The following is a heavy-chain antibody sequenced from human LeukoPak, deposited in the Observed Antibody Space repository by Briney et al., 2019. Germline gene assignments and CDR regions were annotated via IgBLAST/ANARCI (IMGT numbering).Heavy chain of an antibody. V-gene: IGHV4-61*02. Sequence: SETPSLTCTVSGGSISSDRFYWTWVRQPAGKRPEWIGRIKSSNTNYNPSLKSRVNISVDTSTNQFSLKLSSLTAADTAVYYCARVPDWTYVPDYWGQGTLVTVSS. CDR2: IKSSNT. CDR1: GGSISSDRFY. D-gene: IGHD3-16*01. J-gene: IGHJ4*02. CDR3: ARVPDWTYVPDY.